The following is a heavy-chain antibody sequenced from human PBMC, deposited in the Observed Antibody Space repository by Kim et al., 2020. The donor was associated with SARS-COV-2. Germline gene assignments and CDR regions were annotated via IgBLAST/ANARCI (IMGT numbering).Heavy chain of an antibody. V-gene: IGHV3-48*03. D-gene: IGHD3-22*01. CDR3: AREHDSSGYYYEYYFDY. CDR2: ISSSGSTI. J-gene: IGHJ4*02. Sequence: GGSLRLSCAASGFTFSSYEMNWVRQAPGKGLEWVSYISSSGSTIYYADSVKGRFTISRDNAKNSLYLQMNSLRAEDTAVYYCAREHDSSGYYYEYYFDYWGQGTLVTVSS. CDR1: GFTFSSYE.